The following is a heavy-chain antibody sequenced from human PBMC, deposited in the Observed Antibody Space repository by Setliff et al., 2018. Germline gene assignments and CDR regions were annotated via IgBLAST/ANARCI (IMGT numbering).Heavy chain of an antibody. Sequence: PSEILSLTCTVSGYSISSGHYWGWIRQPPGKGLEWIGSISHSGSTYYNPSLRSRVTISVDTSKNQFSLKLSSVTAADTAVYYCARYYGSGPLNWFDPWGQGTLVTVSS. V-gene: IGHV4-38-2*02. J-gene: IGHJ5*02. D-gene: IGHD3-10*01. CDR3: ARYYGSGPLNWFDP. CDR2: ISHSGST. CDR1: GYSISSGHY.